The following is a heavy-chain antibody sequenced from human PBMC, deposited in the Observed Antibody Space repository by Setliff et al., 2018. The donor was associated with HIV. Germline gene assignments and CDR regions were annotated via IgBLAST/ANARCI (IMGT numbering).Heavy chain of an antibody. CDR2: VDPNTGNA. Sequence: GASVKVSCKASGYSFTTYDINWARQAPGQGLEWMGWVDPNTGNAGYEQKFQGRVTMTRDTSISTAYMELSSLTSEDTAVYYCARMEYDMRGRAPNWFDPWGPGTLVTVSS. D-gene: IGHD2-8*01. V-gene: IGHV1-8*01. CDR1: GYSFTTYD. CDR3: ARMEYDMRGRAPNWFDP. J-gene: IGHJ5*02.